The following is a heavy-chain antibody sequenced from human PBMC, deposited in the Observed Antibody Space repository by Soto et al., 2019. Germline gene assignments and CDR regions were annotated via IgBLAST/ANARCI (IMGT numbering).Heavy chain of an antibody. CDR1: GFTFGSYA. V-gene: IGHV3-23*01. Sequence: GGSLRLSCAASGFTFGSYAMTWVRQAPGEGLEWVSAISDSAERIFYVDSVKGRFTISRDNSKNELYLQMDSLRAEDTAVYYCVNMALGKFDYCGQGNLVTVSS. CDR3: VNMALGKFDY. D-gene: IGHD1-26*01. CDR2: ISDSAERI. J-gene: IGHJ4*02.